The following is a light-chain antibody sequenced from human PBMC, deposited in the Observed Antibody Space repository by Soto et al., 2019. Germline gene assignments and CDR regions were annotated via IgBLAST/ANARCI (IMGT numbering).Light chain of an antibody. CDR3: QQYNDWPPFT. Sequence: EVLMTKSPATLSVSPGQRATLSCRASQSVNDKVAWFQQKPGQAPRLLIIGASTTATGVPARFSGSGSGTEFTLTISSLQSEDFAVYYCQQYNDWPPFTFGPGTKVDIK. CDR2: GAS. V-gene: IGKV3-15*01. CDR1: QSVNDK. J-gene: IGKJ3*01.